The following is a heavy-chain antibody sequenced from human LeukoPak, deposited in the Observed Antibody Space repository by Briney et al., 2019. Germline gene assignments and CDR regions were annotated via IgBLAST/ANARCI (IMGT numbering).Heavy chain of an antibody. CDR3: ARVRRSGSYFDY. CDR1: GGTFSSYA. J-gene: IGHJ4*02. V-gene: IGHV1-69*04. CDR2: IIPILGIA. Sequence: SVKVSCKASGGTFSSYAICWVRQAPGQGLEWMGRIIPILGIANYAQKFQGRVTITADKSTSTAYMELSSLRSEDTAVYYCARVRRSGSYFDYWGQGTLVTVSS. D-gene: IGHD1-26*01.